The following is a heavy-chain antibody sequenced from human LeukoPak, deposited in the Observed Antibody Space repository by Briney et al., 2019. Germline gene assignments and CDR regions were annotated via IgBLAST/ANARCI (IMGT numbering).Heavy chain of an antibody. J-gene: IGHJ3*02. Sequence: GESLKISCKGSGYSFSSYWIGWVRQMAGKGLEWMGIIYPGDSGTRYSPSFQGQVTISADKSISTAYLQWTSLKASDSAMYYCARQLGHALDIWGQGTLVTVSS. CDR2: IYPGDSGT. CDR3: ARQLGHALDI. CDR1: GYSFSSYW. V-gene: IGHV5-51*01. D-gene: IGHD6-13*01.